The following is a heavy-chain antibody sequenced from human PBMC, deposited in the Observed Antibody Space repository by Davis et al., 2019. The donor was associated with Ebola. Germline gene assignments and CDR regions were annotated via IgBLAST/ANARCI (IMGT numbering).Heavy chain of an antibody. Sequence: SVKVSCKSSGYTFTGYYMRWVRQAPGQGLEWMGWINPNSGGTNYAQKFQGRVTMTRDTSISTAYMELSRLRSDDTAVYYCARSWELPSNAFDIWGQRTMVTVFS. V-gene: IGHV1-2*02. CDR3: ARSWELPSNAFDI. CDR2: INPNSGGT. CDR1: GYTFTGYY. D-gene: IGHD1-26*01. J-gene: IGHJ3*02.